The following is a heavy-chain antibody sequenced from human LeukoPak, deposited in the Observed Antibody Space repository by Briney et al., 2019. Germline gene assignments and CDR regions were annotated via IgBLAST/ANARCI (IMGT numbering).Heavy chain of an antibody. J-gene: IGHJ4*02. Sequence: GGSLRLSCVASGFTPSSSAMSWVRQAPGKGLEWVGRVKSKTDGGTTDYAAPVKGRFTISRDDSKNTLYLQMNSLKTEDTAVYYCTTPREYCSSTSCYEGSYFDYWGQGTLVTVSS. V-gene: IGHV3-15*01. CDR1: GFTPSSSA. CDR3: TTPREYCSSTSCYEGSYFDY. D-gene: IGHD2-2*01. CDR2: VKSKTDGGTT.